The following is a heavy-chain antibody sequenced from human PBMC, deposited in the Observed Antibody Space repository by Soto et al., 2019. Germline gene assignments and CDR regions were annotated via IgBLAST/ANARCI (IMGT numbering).Heavy chain of an antibody. CDR2: VYHTGRT. CDR3: ARDFAYFDS. J-gene: IGHJ4*02. V-gene: IGHV4-61*01. D-gene: IGHD3-3*01. Sequence: NPSETRSRTWTVSGGSFKSGSYSGMWIRQPPGKGLEWIGYVYHTGRTSYNPSLKSRVSISMDTSKNRFSLNLDSVTAADTAVYFCARDFAYFDSWGQGTLVTVSS. CDR1: GGSFKSGSYS.